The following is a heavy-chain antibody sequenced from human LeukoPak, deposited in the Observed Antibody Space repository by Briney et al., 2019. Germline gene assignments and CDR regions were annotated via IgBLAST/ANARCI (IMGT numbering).Heavy chain of an antibody. CDR3: AKEAPSGWFDP. CDR2: IWYDGSNK. Sequence: GGSLRLSCAASGFTFSSYGMHWVRQAPGKGLEWVAVIWYDGSNKYYADSVKGRFTISRDNSKNTLYLQMNSLRAEDTAVYYCAKEAPSGWFDPWGQGTLVTVSS. J-gene: IGHJ5*02. V-gene: IGHV3-33*06. CDR1: GFTFSSYG. D-gene: IGHD1-26*01.